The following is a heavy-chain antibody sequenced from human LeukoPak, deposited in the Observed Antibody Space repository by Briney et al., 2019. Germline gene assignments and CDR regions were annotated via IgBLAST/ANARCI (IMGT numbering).Heavy chain of an antibody. CDR3: AKELEYSSSSLDY. Sequence: GGSLRLSCAASGFTFSSYGMHWVRQAPGKGLEWVAFIRYDGSNKYYADSVKGRFTISRDNSKNTLYLQMNSLRAEDTAVYYCAKELEYSSSSLDYWGQGTLVTASS. D-gene: IGHD6-6*01. CDR1: GFTFSSYG. J-gene: IGHJ4*02. V-gene: IGHV3-30*02. CDR2: IRYDGSNK.